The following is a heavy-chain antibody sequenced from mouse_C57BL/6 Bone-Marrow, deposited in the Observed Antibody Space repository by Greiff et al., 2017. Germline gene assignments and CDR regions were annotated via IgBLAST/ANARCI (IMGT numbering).Heavy chain of an antibody. CDR2: ISNGGGST. V-gene: IGHV5-12*01. CDR3: ARQGNYYGSSYGYFDY. Sequence: EVQVVESGGGLVQPGGSLKLSCAASGFTFSDYYMYWVRQTPEKRLEWVAYISNGGGSTYYPDTVKGRFTISRDNAKNTLYLQMSRLKSEDTAMYYCARQGNYYGSSYGYFDYWGQGTTLTVSS. CDR1: GFTFSDYY. D-gene: IGHD1-1*01. J-gene: IGHJ2*01.